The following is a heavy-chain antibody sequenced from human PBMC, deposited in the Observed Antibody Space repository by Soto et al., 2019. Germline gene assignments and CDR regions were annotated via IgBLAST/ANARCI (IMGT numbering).Heavy chain of an antibody. CDR1: GLTFSGYY. D-gene: IGHD1-20*01. V-gene: IGHV1-2*02. Sequence: GASVKFSCTSSGLTFSGYYVHWVRQAPGQGLEWMGWINPDSGGSKSAQKFQGRVTMTRDTSITTVYMELSGLSSDDTSVYFCARSGVGLKVYVPTAAWCGDWGQGNLVTVCS. CDR2: INPDSGGS. CDR3: ARSGVGLKVYVPTAAWCGD. J-gene: IGHJ4*02.